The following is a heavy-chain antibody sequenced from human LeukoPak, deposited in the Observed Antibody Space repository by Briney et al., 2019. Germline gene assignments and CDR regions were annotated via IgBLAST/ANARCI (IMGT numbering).Heavy chain of an antibody. CDR1: EYTFTGYY. CDR3: ARDRTRYYYYSYMDV. D-gene: IGHD1-14*01. Sequence: ASVKVSCKTSEYTFTGYYMHWVRQAPGQGLEWMGWINPNSGDTNYAQKFQGRVTMTRDTSISTAYMELSRLRSDDTAVYYCARDRTRYYYYSYMDVRGKGTAVTISS. V-gene: IGHV1-2*02. J-gene: IGHJ6*03. CDR2: INPNSGDT.